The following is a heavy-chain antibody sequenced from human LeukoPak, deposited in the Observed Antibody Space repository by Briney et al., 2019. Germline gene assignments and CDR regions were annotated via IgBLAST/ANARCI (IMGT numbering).Heavy chain of an antibody. J-gene: IGHJ4*02. D-gene: IGHD5-18*01. CDR3: ARDPGYSYGPHFDY. Sequence: SQTLSLTCAISGDSVSSNSAAWNWIRQPPSRGLEWLGRTHYRSKWYNDYAVSVKSRITINPDTSKNQFSLQLNSVTPEDTAVYYCARDPGYSYGPHFDYWGQGTLVTVSS. CDR1: GDSVSSNSAA. V-gene: IGHV6-1*01. CDR2: THYRSKWYN.